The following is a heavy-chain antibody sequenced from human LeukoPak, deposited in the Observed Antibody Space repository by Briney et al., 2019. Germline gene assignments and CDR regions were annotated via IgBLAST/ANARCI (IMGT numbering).Heavy chain of an antibody. CDR1: GFTFSSYA. Sequence: GGSLSLSCAASGFTFSSYAMHWVRQAPGKGLEWVALISYDASDKYYADSVKGRFTISRDNSKNTLYLQMNSLRAEDTAVYYCARVRRWLQLGLDYWGQGTLVTVSS. CDR2: ISYDASDK. V-gene: IGHV3-30-3*01. CDR3: ARVRRWLQLGLDY. D-gene: IGHD5-24*01. J-gene: IGHJ4*02.